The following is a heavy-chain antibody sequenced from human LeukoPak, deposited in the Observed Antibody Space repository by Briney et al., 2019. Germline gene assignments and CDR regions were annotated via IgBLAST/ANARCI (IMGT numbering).Heavy chain of an antibody. V-gene: IGHV3-30*02. J-gene: IGHJ5*02. D-gene: IGHD3-16*01. CDR2: IRYDGSNK. CDR1: GFTFRKYA. Sequence: GRSLRLSCVGSGFTFRKYAMHWVRQAPGKGLEWVAFIRYDGSNKYYADSVKGRFTISRDNSKITVYLQMNSLRAEDTAVYYCAKDSTPRFGRGWFDPWGQGTLVTVSS. CDR3: AKDSTPRFGRGWFDP.